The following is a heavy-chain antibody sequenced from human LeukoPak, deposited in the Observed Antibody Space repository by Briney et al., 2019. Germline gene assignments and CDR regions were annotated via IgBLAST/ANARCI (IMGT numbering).Heavy chain of an antibody. D-gene: IGHD3-10*01. J-gene: IGHJ4*02. Sequence: GGSLRLSCAASGFTFSSYAMSWVRQAPGKGLEWVSAISGSGGSTYYADSVKGRFNISRDNSKNTLYLQMNSLRAEDTAVYYCAKDQVLLWFGELDYWGQGTLVTVSS. CDR2: ISGSGGST. CDR3: AKDQVLLWFGELDY. CDR1: GFTFSSYA. V-gene: IGHV3-23*01.